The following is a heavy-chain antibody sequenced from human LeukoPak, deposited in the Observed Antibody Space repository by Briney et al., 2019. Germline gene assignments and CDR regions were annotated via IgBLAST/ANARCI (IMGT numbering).Heavy chain of an antibody. J-gene: IGHJ4*02. D-gene: IGHD4-11*01. CDR3: ARGGTTVTARDYFDY. Sequence: GGSLRLSCAASGFTFSTYWMSWVRQAPGKGLEWVANIKQDGSEKNYVDSVLGRFTISRDNAENSLYLQMNSLRAEDTAVYYCARGGTTVTARDYFDYWGQGTLVTVYS. CDR1: GFTFSTYW. CDR2: IKQDGSEK. V-gene: IGHV3-7*01.